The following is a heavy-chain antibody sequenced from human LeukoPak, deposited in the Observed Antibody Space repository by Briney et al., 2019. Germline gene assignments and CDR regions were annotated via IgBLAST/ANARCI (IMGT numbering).Heavy chain of an antibody. CDR1: GGSISSYY. CDR3: ARLSESSPLYYYYGMDV. J-gene: IGHJ6*02. CDR2: IYYSGST. D-gene: IGHD3-3*02. Sequence: PSETLSLTCTVSGGSISSYYWSWIRQPPGKGLEWIGYIYYSGSTNYNPSLKSRVTISVDTSKNQFSLKLSSVTAADTAVYYCARLSESSPLYYYYGMDVWGQGTTVTVSS. V-gene: IGHV4-59*01.